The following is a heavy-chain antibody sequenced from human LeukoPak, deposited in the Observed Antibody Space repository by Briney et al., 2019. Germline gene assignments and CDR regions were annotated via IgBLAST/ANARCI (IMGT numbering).Heavy chain of an antibody. CDR1: GFTFDDYA. Sequence: PGGSLRLSCAASGFTFDDYAMHWVRQAPGKGLEWVSGISWNSGSIGYADSVKGRFTISRDNAKNSLYLQMNSLRAEDTAVYYCASLYSGGYYNYWGQGTLATVSS. D-gene: IGHD1-26*01. J-gene: IGHJ4*02. CDR3: ASLYSGGYYNY. V-gene: IGHV3-9*01. CDR2: ISWNSGSI.